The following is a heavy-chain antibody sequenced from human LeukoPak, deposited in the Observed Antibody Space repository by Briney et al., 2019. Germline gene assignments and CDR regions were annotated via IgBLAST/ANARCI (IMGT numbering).Heavy chain of an antibody. J-gene: IGHJ5*02. CDR3: ARDQGASWTNWFDP. V-gene: IGHV1-2*02. Sequence: GASVKVSCKASGYTFTGYYMHWVRPAPAQGLEWMGWINPNSGGTNYAQKFQGRVTMTRDTSISTAYMELSRLRSDDTAVYYCARDQGASWTNWFDPWGQGTLVTVSS. CDR1: GYTFTGYY. CDR2: INPNSGGT. D-gene: IGHD3/OR15-3a*01.